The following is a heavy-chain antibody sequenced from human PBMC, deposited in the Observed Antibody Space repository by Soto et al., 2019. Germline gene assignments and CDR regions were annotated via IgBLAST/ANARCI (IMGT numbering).Heavy chain of an antibody. Sequence: QVQLVQSGAEVKKPGSSVKVSCKASGGTFSSYAISWVRQAPGQGLEWMGGIIPIFGTANYAQKLQGRVTITDDKSTITAYGELSSLRCEYTAVYYCASAPGYYDSGGYYDLDGGFDYWGQGTPVIVSS. CDR1: GGTFSSYA. D-gene: IGHD3-22*01. CDR3: ASAPGYYDSGGYYDLDGGFDY. CDR2: IIPIFGTA. V-gene: IGHV1-69*06. J-gene: IGHJ4*02.